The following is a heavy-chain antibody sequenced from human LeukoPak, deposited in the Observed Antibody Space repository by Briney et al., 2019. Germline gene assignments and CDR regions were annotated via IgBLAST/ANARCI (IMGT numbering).Heavy chain of an antibody. D-gene: IGHD6-13*01. CDR1: GFTFSSYS. CDR2: ISSSSSTI. CDR3: ARQSSVAAADKDYYYYYYMDV. J-gene: IGHJ6*03. V-gene: IGHV3-48*01. Sequence: PGGSLRLSCAASGFTFSSYSMNWVRQAPGKGLEWVSYISSSSSTIYYADSVKGRFTISRDNAKNSLYLQMNSLRAEDTAVYYCARQSSVAAADKDYYYYYYMDVWGKGTTVTVSS.